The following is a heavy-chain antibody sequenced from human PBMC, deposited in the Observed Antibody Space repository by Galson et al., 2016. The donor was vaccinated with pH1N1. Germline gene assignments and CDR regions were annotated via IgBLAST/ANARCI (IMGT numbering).Heavy chain of an antibody. J-gene: IGHJ6*02. D-gene: IGHD2-8*02. CDR3: AKVRPVVVDATVYFYYGMDV. CDR2: ISTSSSTI. CDR1: GFRFSYYE. V-gene: IGHV3-48*03. Sequence: SLRLSCAASGFRFSYYEMNWVRQAPGRGLEWVSYISTSSSTIYYADSVKGRFTISRDNAKNSLYLQMNSLRADDTAIYYCAKVRPVVVDATVYFYYGMDVWGQGTLVIVSS.